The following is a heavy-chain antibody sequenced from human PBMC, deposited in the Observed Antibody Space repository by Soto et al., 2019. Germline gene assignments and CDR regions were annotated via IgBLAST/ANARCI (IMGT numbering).Heavy chain of an antibody. D-gene: IGHD2-21*01. CDR2: IYYSGST. CDR3: ARDFPSPEIDLSQGFDI. Sequence: QVQLQESGPGLVKPSQTLSLTCTVSGGSISSGGYYWSWIRQHPGKGLEWIGYIYYSGSTYYNPSLKSRVTISGDTSKNQFSLKLSSVTAADTAVYYCARDFPSPEIDLSQGFDIWGQGTMVTVSS. J-gene: IGHJ3*02. V-gene: IGHV4-31*03. CDR1: GGSISSGGYY.